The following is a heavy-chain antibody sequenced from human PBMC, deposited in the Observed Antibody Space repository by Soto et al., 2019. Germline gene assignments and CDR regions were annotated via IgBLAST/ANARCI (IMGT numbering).Heavy chain of an antibody. D-gene: IGHD4-17*01. Sequence: PGGDLRLSCAGSGFTFRDYYMSWIRQAPGKGLEWVSYISSSGSTIYYADSVKGRFTISRDNAKNSLYLQMNSLRAEDTAVYYCARDSPLARDLGLRPGYYYYMDVWGKGTTVTVSS. CDR2: ISSSGSTI. J-gene: IGHJ6*03. CDR1: GFTFRDYY. CDR3: ARDSPLARDLGLRPGYYYYMDV. V-gene: IGHV3-11*01.